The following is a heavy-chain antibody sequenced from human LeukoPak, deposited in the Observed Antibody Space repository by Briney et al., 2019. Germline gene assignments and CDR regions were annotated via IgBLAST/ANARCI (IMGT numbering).Heavy chain of an antibody. CDR2: ISGSGGST. J-gene: IGHJ4*02. D-gene: IGHD6-19*01. CDR3: AKGRHSSGWYAASGLDY. CDR1: GFTFGSYG. V-gene: IGHV3-23*01. Sequence: PGGSLRLSCAASGFTFGSYGMHWVRQAPGKGLEWVSAISGSGGSTYYADSVKGRFTISRDNSKNTLYLQMNSLRAEDTAVYYCAKGRHSSGWYAASGLDYWGQGTLVTVSS.